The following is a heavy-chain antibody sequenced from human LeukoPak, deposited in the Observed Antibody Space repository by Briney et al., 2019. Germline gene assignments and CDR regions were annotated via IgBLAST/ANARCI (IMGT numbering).Heavy chain of an antibody. CDR3: ASSYCSSTSCQGPWYFDL. V-gene: IGHV1-2*02. CDR2: INPNSGGT. CDR1: GYTFTGYY. J-gene: IGHJ2*01. Sequence: GASVKVSCTASGYTFTGYYMHWVRQAPGQGLEWMGWINPNSGGTNYAQKFQGRVTMTRDTSISTAYMELSRLRSDDTAAYYCASSYCSSTSCQGPWYFDLWGRGTLVTVSS. D-gene: IGHD2-2*01.